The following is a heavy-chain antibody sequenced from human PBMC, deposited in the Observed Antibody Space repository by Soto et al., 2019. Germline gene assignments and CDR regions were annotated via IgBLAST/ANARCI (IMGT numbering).Heavy chain of an antibody. J-gene: IGHJ3*02. CDR3: AREVVGVVTDNNAFDI. D-gene: IGHD2-21*02. CDR1: GGSISSGGYY. Sequence: QVQLQESGPGLVKPSQTLSLTCTVSGGSISSGGYYWSWIRQHPGKGLEWIGYIYYSGSTYYNPSLKSRVTISVDTSKNQFSLKLSSVTAADTAVYYCAREVVGVVTDNNAFDIWGQGTMVTVSS. CDR2: IYYSGST. V-gene: IGHV4-31*03.